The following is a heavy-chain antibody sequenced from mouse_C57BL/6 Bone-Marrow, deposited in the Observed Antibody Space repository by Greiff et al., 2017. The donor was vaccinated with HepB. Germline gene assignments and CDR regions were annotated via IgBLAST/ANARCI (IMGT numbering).Heavy chain of an antibody. Sequence: EVKLVESGGGLVQPGGSMKLSCVASGFTFSNYWMNWVRQSPEKGLEWVAQIRLKSDNYATQYAESVKGRFTISRDDSKSSVYLQMNNLRAEDTGIYYCTSHYYSNYVGYFDYWGQGTTLTVSS. CDR2: IRLKSDNYAT. CDR3: TSHYYSNYVGYFDY. V-gene: IGHV6-3*01. D-gene: IGHD2-5*01. CDR1: GFTFSNYW. J-gene: IGHJ2*01.